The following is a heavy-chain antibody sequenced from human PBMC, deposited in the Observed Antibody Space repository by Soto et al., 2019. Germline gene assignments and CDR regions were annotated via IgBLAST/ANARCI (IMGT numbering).Heavy chain of an antibody. CDR3: ARDPYYYDSSGSPFDP. Sequence: ASVKVSCKASGYNFRDFGITWVRQASGLGLEWLGWISGYNGHTSSAQKLRGRVVMTTDTSTSTAYMELRSLRSDDTAVYYCARDPYYYDSSGSPFDPWGQGTLVTVSS. J-gene: IGHJ5*02. V-gene: IGHV1-18*01. CDR1: GYNFRDFG. D-gene: IGHD3-22*01. CDR2: ISGYNGHT.